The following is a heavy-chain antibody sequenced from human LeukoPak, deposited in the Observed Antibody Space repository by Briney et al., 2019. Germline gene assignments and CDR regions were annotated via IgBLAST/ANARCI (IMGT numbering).Heavy chain of an antibody. CDR2: INHSGST. V-gene: IGHV4-39*07. J-gene: IGHJ4*02. CDR3: ARGGLTPLRQRKGFDY. CDR1: GGSISSSYYY. D-gene: IGHD2-15*01. Sequence: ASETLSLTCTVSGGSISSSYYYWGWIRQPPGKGLEWIGEINHSGSTNYNPSLKSRVTISVDTSKNQFSLKLSSVTAADTAVYYCARGGLTPLRQRKGFDYWGQGTLVTVSS.